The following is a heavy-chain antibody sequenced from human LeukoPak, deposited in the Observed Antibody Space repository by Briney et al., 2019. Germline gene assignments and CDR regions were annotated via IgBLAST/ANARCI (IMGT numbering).Heavy chain of an antibody. Sequence: PGGSLRLSCTRSGFTFADYAVSWVRQAPGGGLERVGLIRGKAYGGTPEYAASVKDRFIISRDDSKSIGYLQMNSLKTEDAAVYYCTRDRYGGYDYAYWGQGTLVTVSS. CDR3: TRDRYGGYDYAY. J-gene: IGHJ4*02. D-gene: IGHD5-12*01. V-gene: IGHV3-49*04. CDR2: IRGKAYGGTP. CDR1: GFTFADYA.